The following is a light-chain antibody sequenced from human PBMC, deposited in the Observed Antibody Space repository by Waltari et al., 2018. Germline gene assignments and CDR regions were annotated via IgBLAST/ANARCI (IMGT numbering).Light chain of an antibody. J-gene: IGLJ3*02. V-gene: IGLV5-45*03. CDR1: SGINVGSYR. Sequence: QAVLTQPSSLSASPGASASLTCTLRSGINVGSYRIYWYQQKPGSPPQYLLRYKSDSDKQQGSGVPSRFSESKDASANAVILLISGLQSEDEADYYCMIWHSSAWVFGGGTKLTVL. CDR2: YKSDSDK. CDR3: MIWHSSAWV.